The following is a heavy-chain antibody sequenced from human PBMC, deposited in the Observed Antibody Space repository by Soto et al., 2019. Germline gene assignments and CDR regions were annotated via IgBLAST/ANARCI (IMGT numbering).Heavy chain of an antibody. CDR3: ARESAGSGKNNWFDP. CDR2: IHRTGST. J-gene: IGHJ5*02. CDR1: RGSISSSY. V-gene: IGHV4-59*01. D-gene: IGHD3-10*01. Sequence: SEILSLTCSVCRGSISSSYWSMVRHPPGKGLEWIGFIHRTGSTKYNPSLESRVTISVDTSQNQLSLRLSSVTAADTAVYYCARESAGSGKNNWFDPWGQGILVTVS.